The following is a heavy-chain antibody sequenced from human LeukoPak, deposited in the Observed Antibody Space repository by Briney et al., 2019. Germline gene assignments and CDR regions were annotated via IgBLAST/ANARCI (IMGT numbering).Heavy chain of an antibody. CDR1: GGSIGRYY. Sequence: SETLSLTCTVSGGSIGRYYWSWIRQSPGKGLEWIGFISYTGSTDYYPSLKSRVTISLDTSKNQFSLNLSSVTAADTAVYYCVRTEEYYYGPETFYFFEYWARESWSPSPQ. D-gene: IGHD3-10*01. J-gene: IGHJ4*02. CDR2: ISYTGST. CDR3: VRTEEYYYGPETFYFFEY. V-gene: IGHV4-59*01.